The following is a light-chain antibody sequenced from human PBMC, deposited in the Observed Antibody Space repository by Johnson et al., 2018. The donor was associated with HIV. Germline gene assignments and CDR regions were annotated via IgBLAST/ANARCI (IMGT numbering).Light chain of an antibody. J-gene: IGLJ1*01. V-gene: IGLV1-51*01. CDR3: ATWDNSLKGV. CDR1: SSNIGNNY. CDR2: DNN. Sequence: QSVLTQPPSVSAAPGQKVTISCSGSSSNIGNNYVSWYQQLPGTAPKLLIYDNNKRPSGIPDRFSGSKSGTSATLDITGPQTGDEADYYCATWDNSLKGVFGTGTKVTVL.